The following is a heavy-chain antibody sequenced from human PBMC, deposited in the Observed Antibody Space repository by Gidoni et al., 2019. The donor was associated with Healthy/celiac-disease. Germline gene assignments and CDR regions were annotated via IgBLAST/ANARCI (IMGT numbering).Heavy chain of an antibody. CDR3: ARSMPSGWYLVWYYYGMDV. V-gene: IGHV1-18*01. CDR1: GYTFTSYG. D-gene: IGHD6-19*01. J-gene: IGHJ6*02. CDR2: ISAYNGNT. Sequence: QVQLVQSGAEVKKPGASVKVSCKASGYTFTSYGISWVRQAPGQGREWMGWISAYNGNTNYAQKLQGRVTMTTDTSTSTAYMELRSLRSDDTAVYYCARSMPSGWYLVWYYYGMDVWGQGTTVTVSS.